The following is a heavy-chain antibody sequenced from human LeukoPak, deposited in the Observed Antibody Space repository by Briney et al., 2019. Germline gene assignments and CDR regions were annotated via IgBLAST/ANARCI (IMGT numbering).Heavy chain of an antibody. J-gene: IGHJ4*02. CDR1: ASTFSGYY. D-gene: IGHD3-9*01. V-gene: IGHV1-2*02. CDR2: INPNSGDT. Sequence: ASVKVSCKASASTFSGYYMHWVRQAPGQGLEWMGCINPNSGDTNYAQKFQGRVTRTRDTSISTAYMELSRLRSDDTAVYYCARSPDILTGENFDYWGQGTLVTVSS. CDR3: ARSPDILTGENFDY.